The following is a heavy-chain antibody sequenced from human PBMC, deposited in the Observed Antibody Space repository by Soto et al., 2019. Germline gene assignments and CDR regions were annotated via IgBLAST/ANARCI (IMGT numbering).Heavy chain of an antibody. Sequence: QVHLVQSGAEVKKPGASVKVSCRSSGYTFTSNAIHWVRQAPGQSLEWMGWVNAGNGYTKYLQNFQGRVTISSDTSASTAYMELNSLRSEDTAVYYCARGAHTYDYVFDYWGQGTLVTVSS. CDR1: GYTFTSNA. V-gene: IGHV1-3*01. J-gene: IGHJ4*02. CDR2: VNAGNGYT. CDR3: ARGAHTYDYVFDY. D-gene: IGHD3-16*01.